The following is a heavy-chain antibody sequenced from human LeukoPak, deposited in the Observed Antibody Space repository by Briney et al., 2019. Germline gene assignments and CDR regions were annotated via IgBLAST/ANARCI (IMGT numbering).Heavy chain of an antibody. D-gene: IGHD3-16*02. CDR3: AKDRANQGYDYVWGSYLFDY. CDR2: ISGSGGST. J-gene: IGHJ4*02. CDR1: GFTFSSYA. V-gene: IGHV3-23*01. Sequence: GGSLRLSCAASGFTFSSYAMSWVRQAPGKGLEWVSAISGSGGSTYYADSVKGRFTISRDNSKNTLYLQMNSLRAEDTAVYYCAKDRANQGYDYVWGSYLFDYWGKGTLVTVSS.